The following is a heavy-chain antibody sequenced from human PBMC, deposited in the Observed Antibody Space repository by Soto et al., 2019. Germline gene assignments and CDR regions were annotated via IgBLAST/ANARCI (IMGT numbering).Heavy chain of an antibody. CDR2: INHSGST. D-gene: IGHD6-6*01. V-gene: IGHV4-34*01. J-gene: IGHJ4*02. Sequence: SETLSLTCAVYGGSFSGYYWSWIRQPPGKGLEWIGEINHSGSTNYNPSLKSRVTISVDTSKNQFSLKLSSVTAADTAVYYCARGPEVAARPIFGSDFDYWGQGTLVTVSS. CDR1: GGSFSGYY. CDR3: ARGPEVAARPIFGSDFDY.